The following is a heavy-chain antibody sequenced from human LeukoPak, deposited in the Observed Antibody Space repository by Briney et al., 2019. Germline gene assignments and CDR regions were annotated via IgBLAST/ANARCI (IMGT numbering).Heavy chain of an antibody. J-gene: IGHJ4*02. V-gene: IGHV3-30*18. Sequence: GGSLRLSCAASGFTFSSYGMHWVRQAPGKGLEWVAVISYDGSNKYYADSVKGRFTISRGNSKNTLYLQMNSLRAEDTAVYYCAKHYGDFVFDYWGQGTLVTVSS. CDR3: AKHYGDFVFDY. CDR1: GFTFSSYG. CDR2: ISYDGSNK. D-gene: IGHD4-17*01.